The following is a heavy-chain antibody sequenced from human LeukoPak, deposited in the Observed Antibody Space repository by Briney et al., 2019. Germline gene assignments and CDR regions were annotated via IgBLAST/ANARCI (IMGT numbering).Heavy chain of an antibody. CDR3: AKDWGYYYDSSGFDY. V-gene: IGHV3-11*06. CDR1: GFTFSDYY. D-gene: IGHD3-22*01. J-gene: IGHJ4*02. CDR2: ISSSSSYT. Sequence: GGSLRLSCAASGFTFSDYYMSWIRQAPGKGLEWVSYISSSSSYTNYADSVKGRFTISRDNAKNSLYLQMNSLRAEDTAVYYCAKDWGYYYDSSGFDYWGQGTLVTVSS.